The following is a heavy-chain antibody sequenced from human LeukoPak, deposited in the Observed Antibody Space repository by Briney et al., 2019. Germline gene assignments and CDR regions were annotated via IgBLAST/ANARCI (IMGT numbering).Heavy chain of an antibody. CDR2: IKSKTDGGTT. CDR1: GFTFSNAW. J-gene: IGHJ4*02. D-gene: IGHD2-2*02. V-gene: IGHV3-15*01. CDR3: TTDPCSSTSCYS. Sequence: AGGSLRLSXAASGFTFSNAWMSWVRQAPGKGLEWVGRIKSKTDGGTTDYAAPVKGRFTISRDDSKNTLYLQMNSLKTEDTAVYCSTTDPCSSTSCYSWGQGTLVTVSS.